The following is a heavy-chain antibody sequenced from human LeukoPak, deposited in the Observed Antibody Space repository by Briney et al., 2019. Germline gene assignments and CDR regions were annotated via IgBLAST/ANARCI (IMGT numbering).Heavy chain of an antibody. V-gene: IGHV3-53*01. CDR2: IYSGGST. Sequence: GGSLRLSCAASGFTVSSNYMSWVRQAPGKGLEWVSVIYSGGSTYYADSVKGRFTISRDNSKNTLYLQMNSLRAEDTAVYYCGGDPPPPSYGGNPEGDDYWGQGTLVTVSS. D-gene: IGHD4-23*01. J-gene: IGHJ4*02. CDR3: GGDPPPPSYGGNPEGDDY. CDR1: GFTVSSNY.